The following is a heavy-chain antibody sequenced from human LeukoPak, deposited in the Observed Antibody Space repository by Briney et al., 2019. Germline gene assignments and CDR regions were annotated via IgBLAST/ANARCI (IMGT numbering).Heavy chain of an antibody. Sequence: TSETLSLTCTVSGGSISSYYWSWIRQPAGKGLEWIGRIYTSGSTNYNPSLKSRVTMSVDTSKNQFSLKLSSVTAADTAVYYCARDGATRYYSSGLNWFDPWGQGTLVTVSS. D-gene: IGHD6-19*01. CDR1: GGSISSYY. CDR2: IYTSGST. CDR3: ARDGATRYYSSGLNWFDP. J-gene: IGHJ5*02. V-gene: IGHV4-4*07.